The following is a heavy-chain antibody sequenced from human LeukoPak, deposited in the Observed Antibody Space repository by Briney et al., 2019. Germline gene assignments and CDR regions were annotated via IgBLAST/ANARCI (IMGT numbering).Heavy chain of an antibody. D-gene: IGHD6-6*01. CDR3: ARGIAARRAFDI. CDR2: IYTSGST. CDR1: GGSFSGYY. V-gene: IGHV4-59*10. Sequence: PSETLSLTCAVYGGSFSGYYWSWIRQPAGKGLEWIGRIYTSGSTNYNPSLKSRVTISVDTSKNQFSLKLSSVTAADTAVYYCARGIAARRAFDIWGQGTMVTVSS. J-gene: IGHJ3*02.